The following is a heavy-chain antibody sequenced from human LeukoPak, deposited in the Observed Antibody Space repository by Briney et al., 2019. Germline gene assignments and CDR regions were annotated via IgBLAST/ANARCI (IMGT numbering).Heavy chain of an antibody. CDR1: GFTVSSNY. J-gene: IGHJ4*02. CDR3: ARDIYSYGPGIGY. CDR2: IYSGGST. D-gene: IGHD5-18*01. Sequence: PGGSLRLSCVASGFTVSSNYMSWVRQAPGKGLEWVSVIYSGGSTYYADSVKGRFTISRDNSKNTLYLQMNSLRAEDTAVYYCARDIYSYGPGIGYWGQGTLVTVSS. V-gene: IGHV3-53*01.